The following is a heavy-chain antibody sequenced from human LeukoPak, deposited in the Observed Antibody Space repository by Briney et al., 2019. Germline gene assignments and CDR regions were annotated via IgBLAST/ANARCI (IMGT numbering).Heavy chain of an antibody. CDR1: GGSINTYY. Sequence: SETLSLTCTVSGGSINTYYWHWIRQPPGKGLEWIGYISYSGSTNYNPSLKSRVTTSIDRSKNQFSLKLSSVTAADTAVYYCARSGGYSGYDVDYWGQGTLVTVSS. CDR3: ARSGGYSGYDVDY. V-gene: IGHV4-59*01. CDR2: ISYSGST. J-gene: IGHJ4*02. D-gene: IGHD5-12*01.